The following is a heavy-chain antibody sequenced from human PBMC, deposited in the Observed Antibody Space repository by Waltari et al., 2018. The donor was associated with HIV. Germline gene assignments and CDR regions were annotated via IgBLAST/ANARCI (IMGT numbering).Heavy chain of an antibody. CDR2: IYSAGNT. Sequence: QVQLQESGPGLVKPSETLSLVCSVSVGSIKNPAYYWAWIRQPPGKGFEWIGTIYSAGNTYYKTSYYSSLQSRITISADTSKNHFSLRLASVTAADTAVYFCSRLILGTTSRYFAAWGRGTLVTVSS. J-gene: IGHJ2*01. CDR1: VGSIKNPAYY. V-gene: IGHV4-39*02. D-gene: IGHD1-26*01. CDR3: SRLILGTTSRYFAA.